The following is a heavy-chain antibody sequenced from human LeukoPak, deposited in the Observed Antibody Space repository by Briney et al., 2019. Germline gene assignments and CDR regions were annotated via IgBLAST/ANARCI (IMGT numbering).Heavy chain of an antibody. Sequence: SETLSLTCTVSGGSISSSYWSWIRQPPGKGLEWIAYIFNSENTNYNPSLKSRVTMSVDTSKNQISLKVNSVTAADTAVYYCARESYSSSYLFDFWGQGTLVTVSS. D-gene: IGHD6-6*01. J-gene: IGHJ4*02. CDR2: IFNSENT. CDR1: GGSISSSY. V-gene: IGHV4-59*12. CDR3: ARESYSSSYLFDF.